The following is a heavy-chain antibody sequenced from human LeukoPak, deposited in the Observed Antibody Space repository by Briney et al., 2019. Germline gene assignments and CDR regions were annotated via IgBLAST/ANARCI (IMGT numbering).Heavy chain of an antibody. CDR3: ARVKTMIIVVSLFDY. J-gene: IGHJ4*02. D-gene: IGHD3-22*01. Sequence: GGSLRLSCAASGFTFSSYGMHWVRQAPGKGLEWVAFIRYDGSNKYYADSVKGRFTISRDNSKNTLYLQMNSLRADDTAVYYCARVKTMIIVVSLFDYWGQGTLVTVSS. V-gene: IGHV3-30*02. CDR1: GFTFSSYG. CDR2: IRYDGSNK.